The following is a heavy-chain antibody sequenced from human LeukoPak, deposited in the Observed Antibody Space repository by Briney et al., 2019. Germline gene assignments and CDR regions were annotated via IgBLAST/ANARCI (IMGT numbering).Heavy chain of an antibody. CDR2: IFYSGST. Sequence: SETLSLTCAVYGGSFSDYWWTWIRQPPGKGLEWIGNIFYSGSTYYSPSVKSRVTISLDTSRNQFSLKLNSVTAADTAVYYCAKSNGYGLVDIWGQGTMVTVSS. V-gene: IGHV4-34*12. J-gene: IGHJ3*02. CDR3: AKSNGYGLVDI. CDR1: GGSFSDYW. D-gene: IGHD3-10*01.